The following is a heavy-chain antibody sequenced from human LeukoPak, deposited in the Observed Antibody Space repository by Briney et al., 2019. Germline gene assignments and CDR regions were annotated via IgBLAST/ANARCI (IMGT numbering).Heavy chain of an antibody. J-gene: IGHJ4*01. CDR3: AGSFGDVKNF. CDR1: GFTFSSYG. D-gene: IGHD3-10*01. Sequence: PGGSLRLSCAASGFTFSSYGMSWLRQAPGKGPEWVAHIKPDGSEKYYVDSVKGRFIISRDDARNSLSLQMNSLRAEDTAVYYCAGSFGDVKNFWGQGTLVTVSS. CDR2: IKPDGSEK. V-gene: IGHV3-7*01.